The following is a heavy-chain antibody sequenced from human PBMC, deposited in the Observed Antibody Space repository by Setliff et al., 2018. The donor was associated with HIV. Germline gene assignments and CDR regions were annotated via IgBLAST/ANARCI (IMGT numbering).Heavy chain of an antibody. Sequence: GGSLRLSCAATGFTFSNYGMHWVRQAPAKGLEWVSSISSSSGTIYYADSVKDRFTISRDNAKNSLYLQMNSLRAEDTAVYYCARRTYCSSTTCFDYWGQGTLVTVSS. CDR1: GFTFSNYG. D-gene: IGHD2-2*01. V-gene: IGHV3-48*01. CDR2: ISSSSGTI. J-gene: IGHJ4*02. CDR3: ARRTYCSSTTCFDY.